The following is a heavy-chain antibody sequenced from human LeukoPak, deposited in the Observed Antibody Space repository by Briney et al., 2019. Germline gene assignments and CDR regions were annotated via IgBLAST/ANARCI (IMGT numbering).Heavy chain of an antibody. CDR3: AREADRYDFWSGYYSWFDY. V-gene: IGHV4-4*07. D-gene: IGHD3-3*01. CDR2: IYTSGST. Sequence: SETLSLTCAVSGGSISSYYWSWIRQPAGKGLEWIGRIYTSGSTNYNPSLKSRVTMSVDTSKNQFSLKLSSVTAADTAVYYCAREADRYDFWSGYYSWFDYWAREPWSPSPQ. J-gene: IGHJ4*02. CDR1: GGSISSYY.